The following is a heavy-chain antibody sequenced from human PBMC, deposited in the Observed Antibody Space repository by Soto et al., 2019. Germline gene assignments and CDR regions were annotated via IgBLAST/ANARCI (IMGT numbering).Heavy chain of an antibody. V-gene: IGHV4-39*01. CDR1: GYSISSSSYY. D-gene: IGHD5-12*01. J-gene: IGHJ4*02. CDR3: ARRGSWIE. Sequence: SETLSLTCTVSGYSISSSSYYWGWIRQPPGKGLAWVGSIYYSGSTYYNPSLKSRVTISVDTSKNQFSLKLSSVTAADTAVYYCARRGSWIEWGQGTRVTVSS. CDR2: IYYSGST.